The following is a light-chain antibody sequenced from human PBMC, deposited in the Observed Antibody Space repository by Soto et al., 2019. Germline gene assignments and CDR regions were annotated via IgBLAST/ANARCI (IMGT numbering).Light chain of an antibody. V-gene: IGLV3-21*02. CDR2: DDT. CDR3: QVWDSSSEVI. CDR1: NIGSKS. J-gene: IGLJ2*01. Sequence: SYELTQPPSVSVAPGQTARFTCGGDNIGSKSVHWYQQKPGQAPVLVVYDDTGRPSGIPERFSGSNSGNTATLTISRVEAGDEADYHCQVWDSSSEVIFGGGTKVTVL.